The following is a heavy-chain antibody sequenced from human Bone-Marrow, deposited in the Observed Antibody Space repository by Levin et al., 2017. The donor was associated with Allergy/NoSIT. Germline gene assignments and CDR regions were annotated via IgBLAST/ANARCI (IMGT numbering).Heavy chain of an antibody. J-gene: IGHJ4*02. V-gene: IGHV5-51*01. D-gene: IGHD3-16*01. CDR1: GYRFTTYW. CDR2: THPGDSDT. CDR3: ARALRSQRTRLYYFDY. Sequence: GESLKISCKGSGYRFTTYWIGWVRQMPGKGLEWMGITHPGDSDTRYSPSFQGQVSISADRSISTAYLQWSSLRASDTAMYYCARALRSQRTRLYYFDYWGPGTLVTVSS.